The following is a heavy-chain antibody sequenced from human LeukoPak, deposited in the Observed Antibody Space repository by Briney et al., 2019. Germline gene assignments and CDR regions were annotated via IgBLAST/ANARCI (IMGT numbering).Heavy chain of an antibody. V-gene: IGHV4-4*02. Sequence: PGGSLRLSCAASGFTFSNYWMSWVRQVPGRGLEWIGEINHSGSTNYNPSLQSRVTMSVDTSNNQFSLKLTSVTAADTAVYYCARVGSSWPHYYFDSWGRGTLVTVSS. CDR2: INHSGST. CDR1: GFTFSNYW. CDR3: ARVGSSWPHYYFDS. J-gene: IGHJ4*02. D-gene: IGHD6-13*01.